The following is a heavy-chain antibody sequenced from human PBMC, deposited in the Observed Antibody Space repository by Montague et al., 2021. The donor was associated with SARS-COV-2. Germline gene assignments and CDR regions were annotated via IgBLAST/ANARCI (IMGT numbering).Heavy chain of an antibody. Sequence: SETLSLTCTVSGGSISSYYWSWIRQPPGKGLEWIGYIYYSGSTNYNPSLKSRVTISVDTSKSQFSLKLSSVTAADTAVYYCARVSDFWSGYYTAVGAFDIWGQGTMVTVSS. CDR3: ARVSDFWSGYYTAVGAFDI. J-gene: IGHJ3*02. V-gene: IGHV4-59*01. CDR1: GGSISSYY. D-gene: IGHD3-3*01. CDR2: IYYSGST.